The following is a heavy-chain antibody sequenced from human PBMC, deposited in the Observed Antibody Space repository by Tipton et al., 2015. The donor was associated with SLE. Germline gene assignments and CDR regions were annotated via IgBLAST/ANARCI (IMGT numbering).Heavy chain of an antibody. J-gene: IGHJ4*02. D-gene: IGHD6-13*01. Sequence: TLSLTCSVSGGSINAYYWSWIRQPPGKGLEWIGYIYYSGSTNYNPSLKSRVTISVDTSKNQFSLKLSSVTATDTAVYYCARERIAAAGTFDYWGQGTLVTVSS. CDR1: GGSINAYY. CDR2: IYYSGST. CDR3: ARERIAAAGTFDY. V-gene: IGHV4-59*12.